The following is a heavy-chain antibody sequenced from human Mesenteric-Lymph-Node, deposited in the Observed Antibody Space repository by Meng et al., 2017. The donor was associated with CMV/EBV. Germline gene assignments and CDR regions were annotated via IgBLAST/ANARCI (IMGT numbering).Heavy chain of an antibody. CDR3: AKDLTGRGSNSYYYYGLDV. CDR1: GFTFTSYW. V-gene: IGHV3-74*01. Sequence: GGSLRLSCTASGFTFTSYWMHWVRQAPGKGLEWVSGIDSDVSSTAYADSVKGRFTISRDNAKNTLYLQINSLRAEDTAIYYCAKDLTGRGSNSYYYYGLDVWGHGTTVTVSS. D-gene: IGHD7-27*01. J-gene: IGHJ6*02. CDR2: IDSDVSST.